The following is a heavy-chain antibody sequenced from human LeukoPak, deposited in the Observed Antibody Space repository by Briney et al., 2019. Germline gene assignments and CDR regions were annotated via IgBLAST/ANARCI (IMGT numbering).Heavy chain of an antibody. CDR1: GFTFDDYA. V-gene: IGHV3-9*01. CDR3: AREGPDSSDDY. Sequence: GGSLRLSCAASGFTFDDYAMHWVRQAPGKGLEWGSGISWNSGSIGYADSVKGRFTISRDNAKNSLYLQMNSLRAEDTALYYCAREGPDSSDDYWGQGTLVTVSS. J-gene: IGHJ4*02. D-gene: IGHD3-22*01. CDR2: ISWNSGSI.